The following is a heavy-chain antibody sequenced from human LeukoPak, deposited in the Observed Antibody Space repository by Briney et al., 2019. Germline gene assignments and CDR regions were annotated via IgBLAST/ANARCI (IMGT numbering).Heavy chain of an antibody. Sequence: SETLSLTCIVSGGSISGFYWSWIRQPPGKGLEWIGYIYFTGNTNYNPSLESRVSISIDTSKNQLSLKLTSLTAADTAVYYCACIYGADYWGQGTLVTVSS. D-gene: IGHD4-17*01. CDR3: ACIYGADY. J-gene: IGHJ4*02. V-gene: IGHV4-59*01. CDR2: IYFTGNT. CDR1: GGSISGFY.